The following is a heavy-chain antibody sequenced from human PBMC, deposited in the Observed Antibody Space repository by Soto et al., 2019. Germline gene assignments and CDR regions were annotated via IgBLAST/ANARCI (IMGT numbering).Heavy chain of an antibody. J-gene: IGHJ5*02. CDR3: ARPGEQLVHSPNWFDP. D-gene: IGHD6-13*01. CDR1: GGSFSGYY. CDR2: INHSGST. V-gene: IGHV4-34*01. Sequence: SETLSLTCAVYGGSFSGYYWSWIRQPPGKGLEWIGEINHSGSTYYNPSLKSRVTISVDTSKNQFSLKLSSVTAADTAVYYCARPGEQLVHSPNWFDPWGQGTLVTVSS.